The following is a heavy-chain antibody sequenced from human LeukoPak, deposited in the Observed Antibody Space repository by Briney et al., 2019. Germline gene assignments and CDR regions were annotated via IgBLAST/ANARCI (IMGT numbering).Heavy chain of an antibody. V-gene: IGHV3-30*02. CDR2: IRYDGSTK. Sequence: GGSLRLSCAASGFTFSSYGMHWVRQAPGKGLEWVAFIRYDGSTKYYEDSVKGRFTISRDNSKDTVYLQMNSLRDEDTALYYCAKDIDTVATTPYYFDYWGQGTLVTVSS. J-gene: IGHJ4*02. CDR3: AKDIDTVATTPYYFDY. D-gene: IGHD5-12*01. CDR1: GFTFSSYG.